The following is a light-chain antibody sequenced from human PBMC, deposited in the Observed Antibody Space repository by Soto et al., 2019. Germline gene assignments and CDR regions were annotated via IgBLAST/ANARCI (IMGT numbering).Light chain of an antibody. Sequence: EIVMTQSPATLSVSPGERATLSCRASQSISSNLAWYQQKPGQTPSLLIYGASTRATGIPARFSGSGSGTHFTLTISSLQPEDFATYYCQQLHGYPITFGQGTRLEIK. CDR1: QSISSN. V-gene: IGKV3-15*01. CDR2: GAS. J-gene: IGKJ5*01. CDR3: QQLHGYPIT.